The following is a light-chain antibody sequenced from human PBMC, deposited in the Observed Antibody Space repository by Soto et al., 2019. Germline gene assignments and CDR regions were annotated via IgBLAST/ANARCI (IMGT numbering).Light chain of an antibody. J-gene: IGLJ2*01. CDR2: DVT. Sequence: QSVLTQPASVSGSPGQSITISCTGTSSDIGAYNYVSWYQQHPNKAPKLMIYDVTNRPSGVSDRFSGSKSGNTASLTISGLQAEDEADYYCTSYTSSNTVLFGGGTKLTVL. V-gene: IGLV2-14*01. CDR3: TSYTSSNTVL. CDR1: SSDIGAYNY.